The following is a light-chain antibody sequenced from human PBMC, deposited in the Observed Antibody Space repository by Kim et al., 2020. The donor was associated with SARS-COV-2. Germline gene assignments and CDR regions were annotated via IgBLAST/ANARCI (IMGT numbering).Light chain of an antibody. CDR3: QQYNDWPPMYT. Sequence: EIVMTQSPATVSVSPGERATLSCRASQSVGSNLAWYQQKPGQAPRLLISGVSTRATGIPARFSGSGSGTEFTLTIGSLQSEDFAVYYCQQYNDWPPMYTFGQGTKLEI. CDR1: QSVGSN. J-gene: IGKJ2*01. V-gene: IGKV3-15*01. CDR2: GVS.